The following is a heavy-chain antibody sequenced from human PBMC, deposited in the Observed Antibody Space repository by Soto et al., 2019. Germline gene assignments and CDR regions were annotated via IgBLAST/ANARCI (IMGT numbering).Heavy chain of an antibody. CDR3: ASEYCSSTSCYPYYFDY. V-gene: IGHV4-4*02. CDR1: GGSISGHY. CDR2: IYHSGST. Sequence: PSETLSLTCSVSGGSISGHYWTWVRQPPGKGLEWIGEIYHSGSTNYNPSLKSRVTISVDKSKNQFSLKLSSVTAADTAVYYCASEYCSSTSCYPYYFDYWGQGTLVTVSS. D-gene: IGHD2-2*01. J-gene: IGHJ4*02.